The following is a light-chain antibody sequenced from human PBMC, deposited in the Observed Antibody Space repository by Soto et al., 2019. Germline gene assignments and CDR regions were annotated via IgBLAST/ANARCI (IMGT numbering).Light chain of an antibody. V-gene: IGLV2-8*01. J-gene: IGLJ3*02. CDR3: SSYAGSNNLV. Sequence: QSALTQPPSASGSPGQSVTISCTGTSSDVGGYNYVSWYQQHPGKAPKLMIYDVSKRPSGVPDRFSGSKSGNTASLTVSGLPAEDEADYYCSSYAGSNNLVFGGGTQLTVL. CDR1: SSDVGGYNY. CDR2: DVS.